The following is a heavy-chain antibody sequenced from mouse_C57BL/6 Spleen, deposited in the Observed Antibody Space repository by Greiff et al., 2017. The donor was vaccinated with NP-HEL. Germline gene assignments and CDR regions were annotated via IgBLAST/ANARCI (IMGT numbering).Heavy chain of an antibody. CDR1: GFTFSDYG. V-gene: IGHV5-17*01. J-gene: IGHJ4*01. CDR2: ISSGSSTI. CDR3: ARDGYYEGGAMDY. D-gene: IGHD2-3*01. Sequence: EVKLVESGGGLVKPGGSLKLSCAASGFTFSDYGMHWVRQAPEKGLEWVAYISSGSSTIYYADTVKGRFTISRDNAKNTLFLQMTSLGSEDTAMYYCARDGYYEGGAMDYWGQGTSVTVSS.